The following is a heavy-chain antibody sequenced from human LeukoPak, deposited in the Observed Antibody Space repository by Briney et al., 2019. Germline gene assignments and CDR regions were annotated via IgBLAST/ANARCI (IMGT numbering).Heavy chain of an antibody. D-gene: IGHD3-10*01. CDR1: GGSISSYY. Sequence: PSETLSLTRTVSGGSISSYYWGWIRQPPGKGLEWIGYIYYSGSTNYNPSLKSRVTISVDTSKNQFSLKLSSVTAADTAVYYCARDLGLYYGSGSYYNGGFDYWGQGTLVTVSS. CDR2: IYYSGST. CDR3: ARDLGLYYGSGSYYNGGFDY. J-gene: IGHJ4*02. V-gene: IGHV4-59*01.